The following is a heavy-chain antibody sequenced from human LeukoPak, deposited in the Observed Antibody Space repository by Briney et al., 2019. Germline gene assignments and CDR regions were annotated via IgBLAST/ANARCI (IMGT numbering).Heavy chain of an antibody. D-gene: IGHD3-10*01. Sequence: PGGSLRLSCAASGVTFSSYWIHWVRQAPGKGLVWVSRVNTDGSSTNYADSVKGRFTVSRDNAKNTLYLQMNSLRAEDTAVYYGARENGTGRPFYYWGERTLVAVAS. CDR1: GVTFSSYW. V-gene: IGHV3-74*01. CDR3: ARENGTGRPFYY. J-gene: IGHJ4*02. CDR2: VNTDGSST.